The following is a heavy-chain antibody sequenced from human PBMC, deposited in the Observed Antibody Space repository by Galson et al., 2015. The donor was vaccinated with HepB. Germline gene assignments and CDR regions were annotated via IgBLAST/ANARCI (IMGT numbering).Heavy chain of an antibody. CDR2: ISRSGSPI. CDR3: AREERFEESNPPYYYYGMDV. J-gene: IGHJ6*02. Sequence: SLRLSCAASGFTFSSYSMNWVRQAPGKGLEWVSYISRSGSPIYYADSVKGRFTISRDIAKNSLFLQMNSLRAEDTAVYYCAREERFEESNPPYYYYGMDVWGQGTTVTVSS. CDR1: GFTFSSYS. V-gene: IGHV3-48*01. D-gene: IGHD3-10*01.